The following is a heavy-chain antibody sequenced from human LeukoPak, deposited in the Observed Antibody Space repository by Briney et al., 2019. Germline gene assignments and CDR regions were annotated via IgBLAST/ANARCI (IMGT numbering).Heavy chain of an antibody. CDR3: ARGYDFWSGYYPPGGFDP. CDR1: GGSISSGGYS. J-gene: IGHJ5*02. Sequence: SQTLSLTCAVPGGSISSGGYSWSWIRQPPGKGLEWIGYIYHSGSTYYNPSLKSRVTISVDRSKNQFSLKLSSVTAADTAVYYCARGYDFWSGYYPPGGFDPWGQGTLVTVSS. V-gene: IGHV4-30-2*01. D-gene: IGHD3-3*01. CDR2: IYHSGST.